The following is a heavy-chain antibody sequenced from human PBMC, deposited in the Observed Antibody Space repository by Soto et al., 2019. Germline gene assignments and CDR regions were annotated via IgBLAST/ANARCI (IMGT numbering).Heavy chain of an antibody. CDR2: IGNTLDTI. J-gene: IGHJ6*02. V-gene: IGHV3-48*02. D-gene: IGHD2-15*01. Sequence: VGSLRLSCAASGFTFSDYAMNWVRQAPGKGLEWVAYIGNTLDTIYYADSVKGRFIISRDDAMKSVFLHMSSLRDDDTAVYYCARGDCSGGSCYGIDVWGRGTTVTVSS. CDR3: ARGDCSGGSCYGIDV. CDR1: GFTFSDYA.